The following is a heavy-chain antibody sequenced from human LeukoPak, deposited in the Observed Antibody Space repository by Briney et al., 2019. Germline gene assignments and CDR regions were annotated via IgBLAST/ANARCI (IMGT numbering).Heavy chain of an antibody. CDR2: INHSGST. CDR3: ARGLSRVGRQWLFSNWFDP. V-gene: IGHV4-34*01. Sequence: SETLSLTCAVYGGPFSGYYWSRIRQPPGKGLEWIGEINHSGSTNYNPSLKSRVTISVDTSKNQFSLNLSSVTAADTAVYYCARGLSRVGRQWLFSNWFDPWGQGTLVTVSS. CDR1: GGPFSGYY. J-gene: IGHJ5*02. D-gene: IGHD6-19*01.